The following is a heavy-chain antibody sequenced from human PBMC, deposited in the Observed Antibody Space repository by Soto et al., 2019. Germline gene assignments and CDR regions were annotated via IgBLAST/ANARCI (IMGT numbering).Heavy chain of an antibody. CDR1: GDSVSGGDSY. J-gene: IGHJ4*02. V-gene: IGHV4-30-4*01. CDR2: TSFSGYT. CDR3: VRGGNPYHYATSGPGTFDK. Sequence: QVQLQESDPGLVKPSQTLSLTCTVSGDSVSGGDSYWSWIRQPPGKALEWIGYTSFSGYTSYTPSLNCRVTISVDMSKSQSSRRLTSVPAADTAIYYCVRGGNPYHYATSGPGTFDKWGQGTLVSVSS. D-gene: IGHD3-22*01.